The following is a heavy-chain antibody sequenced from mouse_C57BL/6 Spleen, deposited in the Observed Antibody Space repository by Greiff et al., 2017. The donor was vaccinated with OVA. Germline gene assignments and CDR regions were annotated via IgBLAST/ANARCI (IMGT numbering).Heavy chain of an antibody. CDR3: ARSGSSSHWYFDV. Sequence: VQLQQSGPVLVKPGASVKMSCKASGYTFTDYYMNWVKQSHGKSLEWIGVINPYNGGTSYNQKFKGKATLTVDKSSSTAYMELNSLTSEDSAVYYCARSGSSSHWYFDVWGTGTTVTVSS. D-gene: IGHD1-1*01. V-gene: IGHV1-19*01. CDR2: INPYNGGT. J-gene: IGHJ1*03. CDR1: GYTFTDYY.